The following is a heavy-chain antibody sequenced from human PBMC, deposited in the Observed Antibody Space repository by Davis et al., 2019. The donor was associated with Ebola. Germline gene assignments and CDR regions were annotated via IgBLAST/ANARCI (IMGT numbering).Heavy chain of an antibody. D-gene: IGHD2-15*01. J-gene: IGHJ4*02. CDR1: GGSISSYY. CDR2: IYYSGIT. V-gene: IGHV4-59*01. CDR3: TVVVAANLDY. Sequence: SETLSLTFTVSGGSISSYYWSWIRQPPGKGLDWIGYIYYSGITNYNPSLKSRVTISVDTSKTQFSLKLSSVTAADTAVYYCTVVVAANLDYWGQGTLVTVSS.